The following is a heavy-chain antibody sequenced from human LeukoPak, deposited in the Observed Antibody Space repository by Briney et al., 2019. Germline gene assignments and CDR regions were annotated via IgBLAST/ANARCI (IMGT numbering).Heavy chain of an antibody. CDR3: ARETKAFDI. Sequence: RSETLSLTCTVSGGSISSYYWSWIRQPPGKGLEWIGYIYYSGSTNYNPSLKSRVTISVDTSKNQFSLKLSSVTAADTAVYYCARETKAFDIWGQGTMVTVSS. J-gene: IGHJ3*02. CDR2: IYYSGST. CDR1: GGSISSYY. V-gene: IGHV4-59*01.